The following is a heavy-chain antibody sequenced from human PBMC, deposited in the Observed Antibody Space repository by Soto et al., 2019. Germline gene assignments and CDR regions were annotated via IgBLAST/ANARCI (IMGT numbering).Heavy chain of an antibody. Sequence: GWSLRLSCAASVFTFSSYAMHWIRQAPGKGLEWVAVVSYDGSNKYYADSVKGRFTISRDNSKNTLYLQMNSLRAEDTAVYYCARDGGYSYGSFDYWGQGTLVTVSS. CDR3: ARDGGYSYGSFDY. CDR2: VSYDGSNK. D-gene: IGHD5-18*01. CDR1: VFTFSSYA. V-gene: IGHV3-30-3*01. J-gene: IGHJ4*02.